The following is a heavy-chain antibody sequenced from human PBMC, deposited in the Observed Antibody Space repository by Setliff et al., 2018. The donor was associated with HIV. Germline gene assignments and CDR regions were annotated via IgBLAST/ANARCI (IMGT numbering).Heavy chain of an antibody. V-gene: IGHV1-18*01. J-gene: IGHJ4*02. CDR2: ISAYNGST. Sequence: ASVKVSCKASGYTFTSYGISWVRQAPGQGLEWMGWISAYNGSTNYAQKLQGRVTMTTDTSTSTAYMELRSLRSDDTAVYYCASVSSGWRQFDYWGQGTLVTVSS. D-gene: IGHD6-19*01. CDR3: ASVSSGWRQFDY. CDR1: GYTFTSYG.